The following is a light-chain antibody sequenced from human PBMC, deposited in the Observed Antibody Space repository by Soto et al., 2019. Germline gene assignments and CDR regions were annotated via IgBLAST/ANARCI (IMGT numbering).Light chain of an antibody. CDR2: GVS. CDR3: QQYSDWPSIT. J-gene: IGKJ5*01. CDR1: QSISSY. Sequence: EIVMTQSPETLSVSAGERATLSCRATQSISSYLAWYQLKPGQAPRLLIYGVSTRATDIPARFSGSGSGTEFTLTISSLQSEDVAVYYCQQYSDWPSITFGQGTRLEIK. V-gene: IGKV3-15*01.